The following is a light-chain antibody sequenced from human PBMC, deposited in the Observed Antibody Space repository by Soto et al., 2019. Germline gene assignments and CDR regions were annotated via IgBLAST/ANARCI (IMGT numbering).Light chain of an antibody. CDR1: QSVDSKY. Sequence: EIVLTQSPGTLSLSPGERATLSCRASQSVDSKYLAWYQQKPGQAPRILIFAASSRATGIPDRFSGSGSGTDFTLTISSLQSEDFAVYYCHQYNNWPPWTFGQGTKVDIK. CDR2: AAS. V-gene: IGKV3-20*01. CDR3: HQYNNWPPWT. J-gene: IGKJ1*01.